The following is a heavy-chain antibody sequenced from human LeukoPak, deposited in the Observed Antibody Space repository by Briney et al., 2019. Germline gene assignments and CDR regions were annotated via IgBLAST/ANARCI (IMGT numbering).Heavy chain of an antibody. CDR2: INSGGGAT. V-gene: IGHV3-23*01. D-gene: IGHD3-10*01. J-gene: IGHJ4*02. Sequence: GGSLRLSCAASGFSFSSSAMIWVRQAPGKGLEWVSAINSGGGATYYANSVKGRFTISRDNSKSTLYLHMNSLRAEDTALYYCAKLGDGPGSSNWGQGTLVTVSS. CDR1: GFSFSSSA. CDR3: AKLGDGPGSSN.